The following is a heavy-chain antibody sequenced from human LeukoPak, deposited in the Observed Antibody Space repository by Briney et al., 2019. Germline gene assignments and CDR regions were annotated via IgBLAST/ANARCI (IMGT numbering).Heavy chain of an antibody. CDR1: GYTFTSYY. CDR3: ARTPWFGELLFYYIDY. CDR2: INPSGGST. J-gene: IGHJ4*02. Sequence: GASVKVSCKASGYTFTSYYMHWMRQAPGQGLEWMGIINPSGGSTSYAQKFQGRVTMTRDASTSTVYMELSSLRSEDTAVYYCARTPWFGELLFYYIDYWGQGTLVTVSS. V-gene: IGHV1-46*01. D-gene: IGHD3-10*01.